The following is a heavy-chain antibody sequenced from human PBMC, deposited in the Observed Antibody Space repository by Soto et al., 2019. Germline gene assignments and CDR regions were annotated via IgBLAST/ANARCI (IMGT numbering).Heavy chain of an antibody. CDR1: GFTFGSYS. V-gene: IGHV3-21*01. J-gene: IGHJ3*02. D-gene: IGHD5-12*01. Sequence: EVQLVESGGGLVKPGGSLRLSCAASGFTFGSYSMNWVRQAPGKGLEWVSSISSSSSYIYYADSVKGRFTISRDNAKNSLYLQMNSLRAEDTAVYYCARGQGSGYPGDGAFDIWGQGTMVTASS. CDR2: ISSSSSYI. CDR3: ARGQGSGYPGDGAFDI.